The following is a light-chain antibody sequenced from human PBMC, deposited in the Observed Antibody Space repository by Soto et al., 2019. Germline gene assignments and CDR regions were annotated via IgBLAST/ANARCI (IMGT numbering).Light chain of an antibody. CDR3: QQYNTSPWT. CDR1: QTVSSAY. V-gene: IGKV3-20*01. CDR2: GAS. J-gene: IGKJ1*01. Sequence: DTVLTQSPGTLSLSPGERATLSCRASQTVSSAYLAWFQQKPGQAPRLLIYGASSRATGIPDRFSGAGSGTEFTLTISRVAPEDYAVYYCQQYNTSPWTFGQGTKVGI.